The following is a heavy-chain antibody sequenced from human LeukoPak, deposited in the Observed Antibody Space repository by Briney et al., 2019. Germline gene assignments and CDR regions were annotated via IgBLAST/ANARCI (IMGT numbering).Heavy chain of an antibody. CDR3: ARERSDYGDYGPNFDY. D-gene: IGHD4-17*01. CDR1: GYTFTSYY. CDR2: INPNSGGT. V-gene: IGHV1-2*04. Sequence: ASVKVSCKASGYTFTSYYMHWVRQAPGQGLEWMGWINPNSGGTNYAQKLQGWVTMTRDTSISTAYMELSRLRSDDTAVYYCARERSDYGDYGPNFDYWGQGTLVTVSS. J-gene: IGHJ4*02.